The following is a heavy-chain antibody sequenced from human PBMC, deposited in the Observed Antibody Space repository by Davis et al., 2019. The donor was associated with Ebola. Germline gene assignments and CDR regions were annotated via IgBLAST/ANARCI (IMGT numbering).Heavy chain of an antibody. CDR3: ARARSWGAWFDP. CDR2: INHSGST. V-gene: IGHV4-34*01. Sequence: ESLKISCAASGFTFSNAWMNWVRQPPGKGLEWIGEINHSGSTNYNPSLKSRVTISVDTSKNQFSLKLSSVTAADTAVYYCARARSWGAWFDPWGQGTLVTVSS. CDR1: GFTFSNAW. D-gene: IGHD6-13*01. J-gene: IGHJ5*02.